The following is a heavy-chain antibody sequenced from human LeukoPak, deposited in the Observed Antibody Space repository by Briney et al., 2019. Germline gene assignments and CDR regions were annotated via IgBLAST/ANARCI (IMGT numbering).Heavy chain of an antibody. D-gene: IGHD6-19*01. CDR3: AKARGSGFQRGDAFDM. V-gene: IGHV3-30*02. Sequence: GGSLRLSCATSGFTFSNFGMDWVRQAPGKGLQWVAFISYDGKDKYYSDSVKGRITISRDNSKSTLYVQMDSLRTEDTAVYYCAKARGSGFQRGDAFDMWGQGTRVTVSS. CDR2: ISYDGKDK. CDR1: GFTFSNFG. J-gene: IGHJ3*02.